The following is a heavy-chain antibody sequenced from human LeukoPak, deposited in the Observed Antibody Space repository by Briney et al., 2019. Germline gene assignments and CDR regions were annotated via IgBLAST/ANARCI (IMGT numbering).Heavy chain of an antibody. CDR1: GFTFDDYA. Sequence: GGSLRLSCAASGFTFDDYAMHWVRQAPGKGLEWVSGISWNSGSIGYADSVKGRFTISRDNAKNSLYLQMNSLRAEDTAVYYCASEGAQAGTVPFDYWGQGTLVTVSS. D-gene: IGHD6-19*01. CDR2: ISWNSGSI. J-gene: IGHJ4*02. V-gene: IGHV3-9*01. CDR3: ASEGAQAGTVPFDY.